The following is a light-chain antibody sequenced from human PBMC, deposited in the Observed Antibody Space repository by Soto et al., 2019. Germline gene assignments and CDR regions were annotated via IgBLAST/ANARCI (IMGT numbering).Light chain of an antibody. Sequence: DLRMTQYASSLSASVGDRVTIACRASQSISSYLNWFQQKPGKAPKLLIYAASSLPTGVPSRFSGSGSGTDFTLTISSLQPEDFATYYCQQANSFPLTFGGGTKVDIK. CDR3: QQANSFPLT. J-gene: IGKJ4*01. CDR1: QSISSY. V-gene: IGKV1-12*01. CDR2: AAS.